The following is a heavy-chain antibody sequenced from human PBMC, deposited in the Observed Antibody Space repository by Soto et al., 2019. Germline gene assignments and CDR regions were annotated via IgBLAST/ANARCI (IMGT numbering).Heavy chain of an antibody. CDR3: ARSSTSANYFDY. V-gene: IGHV4-31*03. CDR2: IYYSGST. J-gene: IGHJ4*02. D-gene: IGHD2-2*01. CDR1: GGSISSGGYY. Sequence: SETLSLTCTVSGGSISSGGYYWSWIRQHPGKGLEWIGYIYYSGSTYYNPSLKSRVTISVDTSKNQFSLKLSSVTAADTAVYYCARSSTSANYFDYWGQGTLVTV.